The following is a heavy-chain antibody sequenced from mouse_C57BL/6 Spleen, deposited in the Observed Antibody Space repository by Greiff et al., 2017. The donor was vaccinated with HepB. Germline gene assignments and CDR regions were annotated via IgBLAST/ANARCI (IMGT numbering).Heavy chain of an antibody. J-gene: IGHJ2*01. CDR2: IDPSDSYT. CDR1: GYTFTSYW. Sequence: KQSCKASGYTFTSYWMQWVKQRPGQGLEWIGEIDPSDSYTNYNQKFKGKATLTVDTSSSTAYMQLSSLTSEDSAVYYCARWLGYYFDYWGQGTTLTVSS. CDR3: ARWLGYYFDY. V-gene: IGHV1-50*01. D-gene: IGHD2-2*01.